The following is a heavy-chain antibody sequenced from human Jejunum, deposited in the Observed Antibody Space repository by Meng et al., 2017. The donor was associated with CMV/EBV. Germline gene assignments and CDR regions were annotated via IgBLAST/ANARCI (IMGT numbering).Heavy chain of an antibody. J-gene: IGHJ4*02. V-gene: IGHV1-2*06. CDR3: ARLGASLSFDY. CDR2: IHPNNGGT. Sequence: SCKTSGYNFTAYYMHWVRQAPGQGLEWMGRIHPNNGGTDYAQKFQGRIALTRDTSISTAYLELSSLRSDDTAVYYCARLGASLSFDYWGQGTLVTVSS. CDR1: GYNFTAYY.